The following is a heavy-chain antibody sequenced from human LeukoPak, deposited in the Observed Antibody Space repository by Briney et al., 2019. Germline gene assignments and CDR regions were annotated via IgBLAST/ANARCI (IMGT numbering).Heavy chain of an antibody. J-gene: IGHJ4*02. V-gene: IGHV3-23*01. Sequence: GGSLRLSCAASGFTFSSYAMSWVRQAPGKGLEWVSAISGSGGSTYYADSVKGRFTISRDNSKNTLYLQMNSLRAEDTAVYYCAEDLGGNDSSGYFLDYWGQGTLVTVSS. D-gene: IGHD3-22*01. CDR2: ISGSGGST. CDR3: AEDLGGNDSSGYFLDY. CDR1: GFTFSSYA.